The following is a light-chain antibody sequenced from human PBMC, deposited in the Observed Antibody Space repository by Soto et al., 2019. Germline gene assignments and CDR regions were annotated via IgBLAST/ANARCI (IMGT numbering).Light chain of an antibody. J-gene: IGKJ1*01. Sequence: DIQMTQSSSTLSASVGDRVTITCRAGRSISRWLAWYQQKPGKAPKLLIYDASSLESGVPSRFSGSGSGTEFTLTISSLQPDDFATYYCQQYNNYWTFGQGTKVDIK. V-gene: IGKV1-5*01. CDR3: QQYNNYWT. CDR1: RSISRW. CDR2: DAS.